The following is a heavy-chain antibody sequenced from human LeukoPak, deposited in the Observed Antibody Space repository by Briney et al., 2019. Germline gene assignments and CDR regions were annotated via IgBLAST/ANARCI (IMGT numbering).Heavy chain of an antibody. V-gene: IGHV1-2*02. CDR2: INPNSGGT. CDR3: ARDSPSYYMDV. J-gene: IGHJ6*03. Sequence: ASVKVSCKAPGYTFTSYDINWVRQATGQGLEWMGWINPNSGGTNYAQKFQGRVTMTRDTSISTAYMELSRLRSDDTAVYYCARDSPSYYMDVWGKGTTVTVSS. CDR1: GYTFTSYD.